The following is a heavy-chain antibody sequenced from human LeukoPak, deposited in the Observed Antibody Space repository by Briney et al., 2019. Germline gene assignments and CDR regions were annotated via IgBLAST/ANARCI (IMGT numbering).Heavy chain of an antibody. V-gene: IGHV3-21*04. J-gene: IGHJ4*02. CDR2: ISYTGTYI. D-gene: IGHD1-26*01. CDR1: GYTFSSYA. CDR3: VRDRGTYRPIDY. Sequence: GASVKVSCKASGYTFSSYAMSWVRQAPGKGLEWVSSISYTGTYIYYADSVKGRFTISRDNAQNSLYLQMNSLRAEDTAIYYCVRDRGTYRPIDYWGQGTLVTVSS.